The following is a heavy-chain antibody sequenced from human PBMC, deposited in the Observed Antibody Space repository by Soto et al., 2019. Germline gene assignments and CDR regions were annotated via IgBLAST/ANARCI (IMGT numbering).Heavy chain of an antibody. CDR2: IWYDGSNK. J-gene: IGHJ6*02. CDR3: ARDPYYDILTAATYYYGMDV. D-gene: IGHD3-9*01. CDR1: GFTFSSYG. Sequence: QVQLVESGGGVVQPGRSLRLSCAASGFTFSSYGMHWVRQAPGKGLEWVAVIWYDGSNKYYADSGKGRFTISRDNSKNTLYLQTNILRAEATAVYYCARDPYYDILTAATYYYGMDVWGQGTTVTVSS. V-gene: IGHV3-33*01.